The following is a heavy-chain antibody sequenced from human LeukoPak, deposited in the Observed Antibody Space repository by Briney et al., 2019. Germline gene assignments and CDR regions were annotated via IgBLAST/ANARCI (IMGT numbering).Heavy chain of an antibody. Sequence: SETLSLTCTVSGGSISSSSYYWGWIRQPPGKGLEWIESNYYRGSTYYNPCHKSRVTISVDTSKNQFSLKLSSVTAADTAVYYCAGGTRYCSSTSCGSSMDVWGKGTTVTVSS. D-gene: IGHD2-2*01. V-gene: IGHV4-39*01. CDR3: AGGTRYCSSTSCGSSMDV. CDR1: GGSISSSSYY. CDR2: NYYRGST. J-gene: IGHJ6*03.